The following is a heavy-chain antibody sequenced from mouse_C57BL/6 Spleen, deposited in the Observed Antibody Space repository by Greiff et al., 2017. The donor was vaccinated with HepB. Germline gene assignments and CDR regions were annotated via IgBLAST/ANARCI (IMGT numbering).Heavy chain of an antibody. V-gene: IGHV5-17*01. CDR3: ARPSTTVVDYYAMDY. CDR2: ISSGSSTI. CDR1: GFTFSDYG. J-gene: IGHJ4*01. Sequence: EVKLMESGGGLVKPGGSLKLSCAASGFTFSDYGMHWVRQAPEKGLEWVAYISSGSSTIYYADTVKGRFTISRDNAKNTLFLQMTSLRSEDTAMYYCARPSTTVVDYYAMDYWGQGTSVTVSS. D-gene: IGHD1-1*01.